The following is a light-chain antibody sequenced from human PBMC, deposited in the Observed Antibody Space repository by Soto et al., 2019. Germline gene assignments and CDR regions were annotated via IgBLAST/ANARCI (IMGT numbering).Light chain of an antibody. CDR3: QQLNRYPLT. V-gene: IGKV1-9*01. CDR1: QGISSY. CDR2: AAS. Sequence: IQLTQSPSSLSASVGDRVTITCRASQGISSYLTWYQQKPGKAPKLLIYAASTLHSGVPSKFSGSGSGTDFTLTISSLQPEDFATYYCQQLNRYPLTFGGGTKVEIQ. J-gene: IGKJ4*01.